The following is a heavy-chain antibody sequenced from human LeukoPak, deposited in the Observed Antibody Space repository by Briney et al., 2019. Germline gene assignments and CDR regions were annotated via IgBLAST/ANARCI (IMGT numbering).Heavy chain of an antibody. CDR2: IWYDGSNK. Sequence: GGSLRLSCAASGFTFSSYGMHWVRQAPGKGLEWVAVIWYDGSNKYYADSVKGRFTISRDNSKNTLYLQMNSLRAEDTAVYYCARDRSDVVVAATDASDIWGQGTMVTVSS. J-gene: IGHJ3*02. D-gene: IGHD2-15*01. V-gene: IGHV3-33*01. CDR1: GFTFSSYG. CDR3: ARDRSDVVVAATDASDI.